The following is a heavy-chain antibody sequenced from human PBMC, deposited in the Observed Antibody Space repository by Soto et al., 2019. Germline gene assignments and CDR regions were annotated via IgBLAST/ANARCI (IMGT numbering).Heavy chain of an antibody. CDR2: IYYSGST. V-gene: IGHV4-31*03. D-gene: IGHD3-22*01. J-gene: IGHJ4*02. CDR1: GGSISSGGYY. CDR3: AREARYYYDSSGYYWKIDY. Sequence: QVQLQESGPGLVKPSQTLSLTCTVSGGSISSGGYYWSWIRQDPGKGLEWIGYIYYSGSTYYNPSLKSRVTISVDTSKNQFSLKLSSVTAADTAVYYCAREARYYYDSSGYYWKIDYWGQGTXXTVSS.